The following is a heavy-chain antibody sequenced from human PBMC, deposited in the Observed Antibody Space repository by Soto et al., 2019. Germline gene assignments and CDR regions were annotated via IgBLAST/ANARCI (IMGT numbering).Heavy chain of an antibody. Sequence: SLRLSCAASGFTFSSYGMHWFRQAPGKGLEWVAVIPNDGSNTYYVDSVKGRFTISRDNSKNTLYLQMNSLRPEDTAVYYCATGAAEYFDYWGQGALVTAPQ. J-gene: IGHJ4*02. CDR1: GFTFSSYG. V-gene: IGHV3-30*03. D-gene: IGHD6-13*01. CDR3: ATGAAEYFDY. CDR2: IPNDGSNT.